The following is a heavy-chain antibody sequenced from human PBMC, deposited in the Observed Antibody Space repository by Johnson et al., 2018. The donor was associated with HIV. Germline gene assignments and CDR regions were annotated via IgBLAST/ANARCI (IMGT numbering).Heavy chain of an antibody. V-gene: IGHV3-74*01. CDR2: INSDGSST. J-gene: IGHJ3*02. D-gene: IGHD6-6*01. Sequence: VQLVESGGGVVRPGGSLRLSCAASGFTFSSYWMHWVRQAPGKGLVWVSRINSDGSSTSYADSVKGRFTISRDNAKNTLYLPMNSLRVEDTAVYYCAREIIAARPSAFEIGGQGTMVTVSA. CDR3: AREIIAARPSAFEI. CDR1: GFTFSSYW.